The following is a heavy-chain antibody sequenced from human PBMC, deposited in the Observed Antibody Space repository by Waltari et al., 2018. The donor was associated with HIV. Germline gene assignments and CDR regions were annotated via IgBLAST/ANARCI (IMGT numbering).Heavy chain of an antibody. CDR2: IYYSGST. J-gene: IGHJ4*02. D-gene: IGHD5-12*01. V-gene: IGHV4-59*01. Sequence: QVQLQESGPGLVKPSETLSLTCTVSDGSISSYSWSWIRQPPGKGLEWIGYIYYSGSTNYNPSLKSRVTISVDTSKNQFSLKLSSVTAADTAVYYCARTSGYDRPFDYWGQGTLVTVSS. CDR1: DGSISSYS. CDR3: ARTSGYDRPFDY.